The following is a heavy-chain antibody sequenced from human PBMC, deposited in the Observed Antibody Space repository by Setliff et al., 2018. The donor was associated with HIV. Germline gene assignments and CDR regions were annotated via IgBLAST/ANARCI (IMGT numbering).Heavy chain of an antibody. CDR2: IFTSGST. CDR3: ARRIDNSGSFPDKNWFDT. CDR1: GGSISSYC. J-gene: IGHJ5*02. D-gene: IGHD3-10*01. V-gene: IGHV4-4*09. Sequence: PSETLSLTCTVSGGSISSYCWNWIRQPPGRGLEWIGYIFTSGSTKYNPSLQSRVTMSIDTSENQFSLKLTSVTAADTAVYYCARRIDNSGSFPDKNWFDTWGQGSLVTVSS.